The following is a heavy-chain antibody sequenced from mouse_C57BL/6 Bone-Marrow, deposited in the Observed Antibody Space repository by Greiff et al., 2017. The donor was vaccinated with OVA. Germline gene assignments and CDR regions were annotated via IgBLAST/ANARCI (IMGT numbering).Heavy chain of an antibody. J-gene: IGHJ2*01. CDR1: GYTFTSYW. V-gene: IGHV1-50*01. D-gene: IGHD2-5*01. CDR2: IDPSDSYT. CDR3: ARSLYSNYFDY. Sequence: VQLQQSGAELVKPGASVKLSCKASGYTFTSYWMQWVKQRPGQGLEWIGEIDPSDSYTNYNQKFKGKATLTVDTSSSTAYMQLSSLTSEDSAVYYCARSLYSNYFDYWGQGTTLTVSS.